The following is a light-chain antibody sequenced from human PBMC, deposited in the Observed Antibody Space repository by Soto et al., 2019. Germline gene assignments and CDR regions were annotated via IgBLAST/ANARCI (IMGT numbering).Light chain of an antibody. CDR2: AAS. Sequence: DIQMTQSPSSLSASVGDRVTITCRASQGISIYLAWYQQKPGKVPKLLIYAASTLQSGVPSRFSGSGSGTDFTLTISSLQPEDVATYYCQKYNSALITFGQGTRLEIK. J-gene: IGKJ5*01. CDR1: QGISIY. CDR3: QKYNSALIT. V-gene: IGKV1-27*01.